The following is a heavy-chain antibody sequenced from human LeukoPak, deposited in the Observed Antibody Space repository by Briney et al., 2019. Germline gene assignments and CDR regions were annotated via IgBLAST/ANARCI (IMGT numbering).Heavy chain of an antibody. Sequence: GGSLRLSCAASGFTFSSYSMNWVRQAPGEGLEGVSSISSSSSYIYYADSVKGRFTISRDNAKNSLYLQMNSLRADGTAVYYWARKPLVIPVDYYIDVWGKGTTVTVSS. CDR2: ISSSSSYI. CDR1: GFTFSSYS. CDR3: ARKPLVIPVDYYIDV. J-gene: IGHJ6*03. V-gene: IGHV3-21*01. D-gene: IGHD2-8*02.